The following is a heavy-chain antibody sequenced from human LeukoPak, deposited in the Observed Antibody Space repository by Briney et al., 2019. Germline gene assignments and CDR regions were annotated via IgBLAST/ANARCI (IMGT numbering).Heavy chain of an antibody. D-gene: IGHD3-10*01. J-gene: IGHJ4*02. Sequence: SETLSLTCTVSGGSISSYYWSWIRQPPGKGLEWIGSIYYSGSTYYNPSLKSRVTISVDTSKNQFSLKLSSVTAADTAVYYCARHADSGLWFGELLHLDYWGQGTLVTVSS. CDR3: ARHADSGLWFGELLHLDY. CDR1: GGSISSYY. V-gene: IGHV4-39*01. CDR2: IYYSGST.